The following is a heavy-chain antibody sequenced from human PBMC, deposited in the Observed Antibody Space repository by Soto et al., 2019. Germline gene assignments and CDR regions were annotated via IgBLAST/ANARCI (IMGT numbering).Heavy chain of an antibody. CDR2: IGTAGDT. J-gene: IGHJ4*02. CDR3: ARGRLISLYYFDY. V-gene: IGHV3-13*01. CDR1: GFTFSNYD. D-gene: IGHD2-15*01. Sequence: GGSLRLSCAASGFTFSNYDMHWVRQVTGKGLEWVPTIGTAGDTYYPGSIKGRFTISRENAKNSLYLQMNSLRAEDTALYYCARGRLISLYYFDYWGQGTLVTVSS.